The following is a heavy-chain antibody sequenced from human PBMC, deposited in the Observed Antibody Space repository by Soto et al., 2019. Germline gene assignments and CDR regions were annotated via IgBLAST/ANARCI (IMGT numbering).Heavy chain of an antibody. CDR1: GYTFTVYA. D-gene: IGHD6-19*01. CDR2: INAGNGNT. J-gene: IGHJ4*02. CDR3: ARAVAVPADFDY. V-gene: IGHV1-3*01. Sequence: GASVKVSCKASGYTFTVYAMHWVRQAPGQRLEWLGWINAGNGNTKYSQKFQGRVTITRDTSASTAYMELSSLRSEDTAVYYCARAVAVPADFDYWGQGPLVTVPQ.